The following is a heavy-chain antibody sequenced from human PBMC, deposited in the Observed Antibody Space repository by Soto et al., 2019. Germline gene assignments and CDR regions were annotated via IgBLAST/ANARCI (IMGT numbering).Heavy chain of an antibody. CDR3: KSGDWDYDH. D-gene: IGHD3-9*01. J-gene: IGHJ4*02. CDR1: GFTFSGSG. V-gene: IGHV3-73*02. CDR2: IRTKDNNYAT. Sequence: EVQLVESGGGLVQPGGSLKLSCAASGFTFSGSGMYWVRQASGKGLEWVGRIRTKDNNYATAYAASVKSRFTISRDDSKNMMYLQMNSLKTEDTAVYYCKSGDWDYDHWGQGTLVTVSS.